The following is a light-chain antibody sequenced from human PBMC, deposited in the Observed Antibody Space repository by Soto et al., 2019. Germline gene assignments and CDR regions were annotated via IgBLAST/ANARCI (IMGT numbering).Light chain of an antibody. CDR3: QHYDNLPLT. Sequence: DIQMTQSPSSLSASVGDRVTITCRASQSISTYLHWYQQKPGKAPNLLIYAASNLERGVPSRFSGSGSRTHFSLTISNLQPEDVGTYFCQHYDNLPLTFGGGTKVDIK. J-gene: IGKJ4*01. CDR2: AAS. V-gene: IGKV1-33*01. CDR1: QSISTY.